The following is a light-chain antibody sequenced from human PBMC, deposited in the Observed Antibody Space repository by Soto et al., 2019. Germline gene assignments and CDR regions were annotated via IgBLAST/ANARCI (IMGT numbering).Light chain of an antibody. V-gene: IGKV4-1*01. CDR2: AAS. Sequence: DIMLTLSTDSMSVALGERAAINFKSGQMGLYSSNNKNYVAWYQQKPGQPPKLLIYAASTRESGVPERFSGSGSGTDFTLTISSLQAEDVAIYFCQQYYSVPLTFGEGTKV. CDR1: QMGLYSSNNKNY. CDR3: QQYYSVPLT. J-gene: IGKJ4*01.